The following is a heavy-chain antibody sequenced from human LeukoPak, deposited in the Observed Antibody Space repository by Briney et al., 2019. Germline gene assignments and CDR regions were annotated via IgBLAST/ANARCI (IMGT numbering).Heavy chain of an antibody. CDR1: GGSISSGGYS. CDR2: IYHSGST. CDR3: ARQGLRIAVADTFDY. V-gene: IGHV4-30-2*03. Sequence: SETLSLTCAVSGGSISSGGYSWSWIRQPPGKGLEWIGYIYHSGSTYYNPSLKSRVTISVDTSKNQFSLKLSSVTAADTAVYYCARQGLRIAVADTFDYWGQGTLVTVSS. J-gene: IGHJ4*02. D-gene: IGHD6-19*01.